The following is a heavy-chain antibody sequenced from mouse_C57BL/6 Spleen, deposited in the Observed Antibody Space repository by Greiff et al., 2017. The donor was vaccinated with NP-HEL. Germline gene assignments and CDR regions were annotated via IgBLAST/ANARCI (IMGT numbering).Heavy chain of an antibody. CDR3: ARDLTYSGSSFYAMDY. D-gene: IGHD1-1*01. J-gene: IGHJ4*01. CDR1: SYTFTSYW. CDR2: IDPSDSEP. V-gene: IGHV1-52*01. Sequence: VQLQQPGAELVRPGSSVKLSCKASSYTFTSYWMHWVKQRPIQGLEWIGNIDPSDSEPHYNQKFKDKATLTVDKSSSTAYMQLSSLTSDDSAVYYCARDLTYSGSSFYAMDYWGPGTSVTVSS.